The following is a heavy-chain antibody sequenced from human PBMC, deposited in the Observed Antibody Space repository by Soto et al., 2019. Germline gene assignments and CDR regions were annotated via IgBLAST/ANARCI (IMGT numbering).Heavy chain of an antibody. CDR2: IYYSGST. V-gene: IGHV4-61*01. D-gene: IGHD6-19*01. CDR1: GGSVSSGSYY. CDR3: ARGIEGWYQGRYYYGMDV. J-gene: IGHJ6*02. Sequence: QVQLQESGPGLVKPSETLSLTCTVSGGSVSSGSYYWSWIRQPPGKGLEWSGYIYYSGSTNYSPSLKSRVTISVDTSKNQFSLKLSSVTAADTAVYYCARGIEGWYQGRYYYGMDVWGQGTTVTVSS.